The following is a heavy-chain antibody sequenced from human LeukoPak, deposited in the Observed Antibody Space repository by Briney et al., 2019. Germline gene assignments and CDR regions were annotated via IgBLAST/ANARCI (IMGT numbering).Heavy chain of an antibody. D-gene: IGHD3-10*01. J-gene: IGHJ6*03. CDR1: GGSFIGFH. CDR2: INHSGST. V-gene: IGHV4-34*01. CDR3: ARAAGGFYYYYMDV. Sequence: SETPSLTCAVYGGSFIGFHWNWIRQPPGKGLEWIGDINHSGSTNYNPSLKSRVTISVDTSKNQFSLKLSSVTAADTAVYYCARAAGGFYYYYMDVWGKGTTVTVSS.